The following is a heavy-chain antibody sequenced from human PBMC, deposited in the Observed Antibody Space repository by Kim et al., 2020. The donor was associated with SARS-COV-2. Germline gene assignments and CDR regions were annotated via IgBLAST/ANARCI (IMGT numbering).Heavy chain of an antibody. J-gene: IGHJ4*02. V-gene: IGHV1-3*01. CDR3: ARWGSSGWFYYFDY. D-gene: IGHD6-19*01. CDR2: INAGNGNT. CDR1: GYTFTSYA. Sequence: ASVKVSCKASGYTFTSYAMHWVRQAPGQRLEWMGWINAGNGNTKYSQKFQGRVTITRDTSASTAYMELSSLRSEDTAVYYCARWGSSGWFYYFDYWGQGTLVTVSS.